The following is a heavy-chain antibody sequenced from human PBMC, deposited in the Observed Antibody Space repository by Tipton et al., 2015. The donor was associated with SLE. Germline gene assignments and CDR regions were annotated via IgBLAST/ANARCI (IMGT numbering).Heavy chain of an antibody. Sequence: TLSLTCTVSGGSISSYYWSWVRQPPGKGLEWIGEINHSGSTNYNPPLKSRVIISVDTSKNQFSLKLSSVTAADTAVYYCATPGYCSGGSCYPALGYWGQGTLVTVSS. D-gene: IGHD2-15*01. V-gene: IGHV4-34*01. CDR2: INHSGST. CDR3: ATPGYCSGGSCYPALGY. CDR1: GGSISSYY. J-gene: IGHJ4*02.